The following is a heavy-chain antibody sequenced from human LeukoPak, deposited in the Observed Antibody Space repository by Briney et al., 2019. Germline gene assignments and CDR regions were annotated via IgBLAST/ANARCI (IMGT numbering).Heavy chain of an antibody. CDR3: ARAFTMVRGVGGPYYFDY. D-gene: IGHD3-10*01. CDR2: IYPGDPDT. Sequence: GESLKISCKGSGYSFTSYWIGWVRQMPGKGLEWMGIIYPGDPDTRYSPSFQGQVTISADKSISTAYLQWSSLKASDTAMYYCARAFTMVRGVGGPYYFDYWGQGTLVTVSS. CDR1: GYSFTSYW. V-gene: IGHV5-51*01. J-gene: IGHJ4*02.